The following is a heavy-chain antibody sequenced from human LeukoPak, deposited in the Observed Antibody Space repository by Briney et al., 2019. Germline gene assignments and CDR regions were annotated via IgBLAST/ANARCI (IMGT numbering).Heavy chain of an antibody. V-gene: IGHV3-66*01. CDR3: ARVVGIAAADFDY. Sequence: GGSLRLSCAASGFTVSSNYMSWVRQAPGKGLEWVSVIYSGGSTYYADSVKGRFTISRDNSKNTVYLQMNSLRAEDTAVYYCARVVGIAAADFDYWGQGTLVTVSS. CDR1: GFTVSSNY. D-gene: IGHD6-13*01. J-gene: IGHJ4*02. CDR2: IYSGGST.